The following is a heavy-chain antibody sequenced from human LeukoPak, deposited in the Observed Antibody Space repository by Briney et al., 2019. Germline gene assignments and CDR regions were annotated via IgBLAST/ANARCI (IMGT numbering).Heavy chain of an antibody. CDR3: AGRPRNSPFDY. D-gene: IGHD2-21*01. V-gene: IGHV5-51*01. Sequence: KSGESLKISCQGSGYSFATYWIGWVRQMPGKGLEWMGIIYPGDSETRYSPSFQGQVTFSADKSISTAYLQWSSLKASDSAIYYCAGRPRNSPFDYWGQGALVTVSS. CDR2: IYPGDSET. J-gene: IGHJ4*02. CDR1: GYSFATYW.